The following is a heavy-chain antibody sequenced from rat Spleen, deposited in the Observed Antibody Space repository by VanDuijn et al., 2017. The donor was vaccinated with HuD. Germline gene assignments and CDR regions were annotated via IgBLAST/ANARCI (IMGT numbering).Heavy chain of an antibody. J-gene: IGHJ2*01. CDR1: GFSLTSYN. CDR3: VREANSPGITFDY. Sequence: QVQLKESGPGLVQPSQTLSLTCTVAGFSLTSYNVHRVRQPPGKGLEWMGVMCSDGDTSYNSALKSRLSLSRDTSKSTVFLKMNSLQTEDTATYYCVREANSPGITFDYWGQGVMVTVSS. V-gene: IGHV2-32*01. D-gene: IGHD1-4*01. CDR2: MCSDGDT.